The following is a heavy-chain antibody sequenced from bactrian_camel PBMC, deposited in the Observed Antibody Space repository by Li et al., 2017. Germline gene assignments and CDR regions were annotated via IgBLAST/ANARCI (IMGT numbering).Heavy chain of an antibody. CDR1: GIPFSTTS. V-gene: IGHV3S25*01. CDR2: INNGGLMT. Sequence: QLVESGGGLVQPGGSLRLSCAASGIPFSTTSMSWVRQAPGKGLEWVSGINNGGLMTYYADSVKGRFTISQDNAKNAMYLQMDSLKPDDTAVYYCAADFSSMTATQALDPDMIEQRLKYNNWGQGTQVTVS. J-gene: IGHJ4*01. CDR3: AADFSSMTATQALDPDMIEQRLKYNN. D-gene: IGHD3*01.